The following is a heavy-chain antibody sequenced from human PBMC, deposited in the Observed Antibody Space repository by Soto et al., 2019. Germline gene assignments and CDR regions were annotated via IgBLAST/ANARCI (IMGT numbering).Heavy chain of an antibody. CDR2: IIPIFGTA. CDR1: GGTFSSYA. J-gene: IGHJ6*02. D-gene: IGHD3-3*01. CDR3: AKCECNGSVAFCYFCCYGRDV. Sequence: EASVKVSCKASGGTFSSYAISWVRQAPGQGLEWMGGIIPIFGTANYAQKFQGRVTITADESTSTAYMELSSLRSEDTAVYYCAKCECNGSVAFCYFCCYGRDVWGQGTTVTVPS. V-gene: IGHV1-69*13.